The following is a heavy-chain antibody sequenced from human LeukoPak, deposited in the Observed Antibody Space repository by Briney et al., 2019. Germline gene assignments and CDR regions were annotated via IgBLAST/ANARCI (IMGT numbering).Heavy chain of an antibody. CDR2: ISSSSSYI. Sequence: KPGGSLRLSCAASGFTFTSYSMNWVRQAAGKGLEWVSSISSSSSYIYYANSVKGRFTISRDNAKNALYLQMNSLRAEDTAVYYCARTGSSSSQDAFDIWGQGTMVTVSS. J-gene: IGHJ3*02. CDR1: GFTFTSYS. D-gene: IGHD6-6*01. V-gene: IGHV3-21*01. CDR3: ARTGSSSSQDAFDI.